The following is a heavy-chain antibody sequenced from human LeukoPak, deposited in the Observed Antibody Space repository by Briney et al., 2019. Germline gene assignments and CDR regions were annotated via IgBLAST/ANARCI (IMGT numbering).Heavy chain of an antibody. CDR1: GFTFDDYG. J-gene: IGHJ4*02. D-gene: IGHD2-15*01. CDR3: ARAPDCSGGSCYPFDY. V-gene: IGHV3-20*04. CDR2: INWNGGST. Sequence: GGSLRLSCAASGFTFDDYGMSWVRQAPGKGLEWVSGINWNGGSTGYADSVKGRFTISRDNAKNSLYLQMNSLRAEDTALYYCARAPDCSGGSCYPFDYWGQGTLVTVSS.